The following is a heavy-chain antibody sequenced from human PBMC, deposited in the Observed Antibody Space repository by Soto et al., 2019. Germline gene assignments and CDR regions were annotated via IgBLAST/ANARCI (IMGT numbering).Heavy chain of an antibody. J-gene: IGHJ4*02. CDR3: ARHLISTSGPLDY. CDR2: IYPADSDT. CDR1: GYTFTSYW. D-gene: IGHD2-8*01. V-gene: IGHV5-51*01. Sequence: PGESLKISCKASGYTFTSYWIAWVRQMPGKGLEWMGVIYPADSDTRYSPSFQGQVTISADKSIGAAYLQWSGLKASDTAMYYCARHLISTSGPLDYWGQGTLVTVSS.